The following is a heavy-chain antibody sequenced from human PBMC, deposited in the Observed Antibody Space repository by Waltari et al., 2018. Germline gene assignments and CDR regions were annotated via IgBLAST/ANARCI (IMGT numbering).Heavy chain of an antibody. Sequence: QVQLQESGPGLVKPSETLSLTCAVSGYSISSGYYWGWIRQPPGKGLEWIGSIYHSGSPYYNPSLKSRVTISVDTSKNQFSLKLSSVTAADTAVYYCARDDDFWSGYYTGFDYWGQGTLVTVSS. CDR3: ARDDDFWSGYYTGFDY. V-gene: IGHV4-38-2*02. CDR1: GYSISSGYY. J-gene: IGHJ4*02. CDR2: IYHSGSP. D-gene: IGHD3-3*01.